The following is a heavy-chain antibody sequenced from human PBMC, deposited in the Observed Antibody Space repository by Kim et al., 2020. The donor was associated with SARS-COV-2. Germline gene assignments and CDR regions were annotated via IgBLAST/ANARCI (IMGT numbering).Heavy chain of an antibody. J-gene: IGHJ5*02. CDR3: ARAYYGSGRGWFDP. Sequence: AQEAQGRVTITADRATSTAYMELGSLRSEDTAVYYCARAYYGSGRGWFDPWGQGTLVTVSS. D-gene: IGHD3-10*01. V-gene: IGHV1-69*02.